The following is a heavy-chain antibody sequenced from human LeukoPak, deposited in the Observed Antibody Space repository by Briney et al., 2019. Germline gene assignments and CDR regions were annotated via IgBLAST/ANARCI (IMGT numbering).Heavy chain of an antibody. CDR3: ARDRGFGEPFDY. CDR1: GGSTSTYY. CDR2: IFYTGST. D-gene: IGHD3-10*01. J-gene: IGHJ4*02. Sequence: PSETLSLTCAVSGGSTSTYYCAWIRQPPGKGLEWIGYIFYTGSTNYNPSLKSRVTISVDTSKNQFSLKLSSVTAADTAVYYCARDRGFGEPFDYWGQGTLVTVSS. V-gene: IGHV4-59*01.